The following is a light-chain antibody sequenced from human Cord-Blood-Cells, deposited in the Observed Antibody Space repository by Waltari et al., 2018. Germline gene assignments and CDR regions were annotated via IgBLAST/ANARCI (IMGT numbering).Light chain of an antibody. Sequence: QSALIPHPSASASPRQPTTTSCTRISSDVGGYNYVSWYQQHPGKAPKLMIYDVSKRPSGVSNRFSGSKSGNTASLTISGLQAEDEADYYCSSYTSSSTLVFGGGTKLTVL. V-gene: IGLV2-14*01. J-gene: IGLJ3*02. CDR3: SSYTSSSTLV. CDR2: DVS. CDR1: SSDVGGYNY.